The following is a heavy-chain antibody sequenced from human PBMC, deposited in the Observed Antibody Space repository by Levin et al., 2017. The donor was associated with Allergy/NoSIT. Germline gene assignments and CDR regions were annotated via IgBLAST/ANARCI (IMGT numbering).Heavy chain of an antibody. CDR1: GYTFTSYD. D-gene: IGHD2-8*01. Sequence: GGSLRLSCKASGYTFTSYDINWVRQATGQGLEWMGWMNPNSGNTGYAQKFQGRVTMTRNTSISTAYMELSSLRSEDTAVYYCARAEQVLMVYAIRIPWGRYYYGMDVWGQGTTVTVSS. CDR2: MNPNSGNT. V-gene: IGHV1-8*01. J-gene: IGHJ6*02. CDR3: ARAEQVLMVYAIRIPWGRYYYGMDV.